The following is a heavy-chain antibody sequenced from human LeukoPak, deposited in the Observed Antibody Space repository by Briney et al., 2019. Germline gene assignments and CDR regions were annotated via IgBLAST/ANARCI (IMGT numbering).Heavy chain of an antibody. CDR3: ARVIWYYDDSSDYSLPYYFDY. Sequence: GGSLRLPCAASGFTFSGYWMSWVRHAPGKGLEWVANIKQDGSEKYYVDSVKGRFTISRDNAKNSLYLQMNSLRAEDTAVYYCARVIWYYDDSSDYSLPYYFDYWGQGTLVTVSS. D-gene: IGHD3-22*01. V-gene: IGHV3-7*01. CDR1: GFTFSGYW. J-gene: IGHJ4*02. CDR2: IKQDGSEK.